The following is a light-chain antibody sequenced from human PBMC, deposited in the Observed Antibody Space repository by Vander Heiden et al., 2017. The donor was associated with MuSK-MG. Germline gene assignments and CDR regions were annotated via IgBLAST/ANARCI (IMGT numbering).Light chain of an antibody. J-gene: IGKJ3*01. CDR1: QGISSY. V-gene: IGKV1-9*01. Sequence: DIQLTQSPSFLSASVGDRVTIPCRASQGISSYLAWYQQKPGKAPKLLIFGSSTLQSGVPARFSGSGFGKEFTLTTSNLQPEDFATYYFQQRNSYPPFTFGHGTKVDIK. CDR2: GSS. CDR3: QQRNSYPPFT.